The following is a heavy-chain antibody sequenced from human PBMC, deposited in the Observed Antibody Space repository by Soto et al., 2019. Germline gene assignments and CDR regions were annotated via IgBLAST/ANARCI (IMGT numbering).Heavy chain of an antibody. J-gene: IGHJ4*02. Sequence: EGQLLESWGGIVQPGGSLRVSWVASEFTFRNFVMSCVGQAPGKGLEWVSAIRGTGGETFYADSVKGRFTISRDNSKNTLYLQMNSLRDEDTALYFCAQDRGWGVVSPSHDYWGQGTLVTVSS. CDR1: EFTFRNFV. CDR2: IRGTGGET. V-gene: IGHV3-23*01. CDR3: AQDRGWGVVSPSHDY. D-gene: IGHD2-21*01.